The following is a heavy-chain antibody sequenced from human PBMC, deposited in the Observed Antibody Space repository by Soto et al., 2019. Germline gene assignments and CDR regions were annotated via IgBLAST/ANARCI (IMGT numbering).Heavy chain of an antibody. CDR1: GFSLSTSGVG. CDR3: AHRQAVAGPLEY. CDR2: IYWDDDK. Sequence: QITLKESGPTLVKPTQTLTLTCTFSGFSLSTSGVGVGWIRQPPGKALEWLGLIYWDDDKRYSPSLKNRVTITMDTSKNQVVLTMTNMDPVDTATYYCAHRQAVAGPLEYWGQGTLVTVSS. J-gene: IGHJ4*02. D-gene: IGHD6-19*01. V-gene: IGHV2-5*02.